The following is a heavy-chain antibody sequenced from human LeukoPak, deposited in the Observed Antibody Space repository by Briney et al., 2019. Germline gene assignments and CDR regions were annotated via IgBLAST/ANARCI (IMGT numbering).Heavy chain of an antibody. V-gene: IGHV4-4*02. CDR2: IYHSGST. Sequence: SETLSLTCAVSGGSISSSNWWSWVRQPPGKGLEWIGEIYHSGSTNYNPSLKSRVTISVDKSKNQFSLKLSSVTAADTAVYYCARRRSRFMVRGVRGAFDIWGQGTMVTVSS. CDR1: GGSISSSNW. CDR3: ARRRSRFMVRGVRGAFDI. D-gene: IGHD3-10*01. J-gene: IGHJ3*02.